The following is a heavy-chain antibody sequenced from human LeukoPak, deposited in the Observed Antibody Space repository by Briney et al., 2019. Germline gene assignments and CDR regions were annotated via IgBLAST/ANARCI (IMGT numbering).Heavy chain of an antibody. CDR1: GFTFSSYS. J-gene: IGHJ4*02. CDR2: ISSSSSYI. Sequence: GGSLRLSCAASGFTFSSYSMNWVRQAPGKGLEWVSSISSSSSYIYYADSVKGRFTISRDNAKNSLYLQMNSLRAEDTAVYYCAKDRHGSGSYYSTWGQGTLVTVSS. CDR3: AKDRHGSGSYYST. V-gene: IGHV3-21*01. D-gene: IGHD3-10*01.